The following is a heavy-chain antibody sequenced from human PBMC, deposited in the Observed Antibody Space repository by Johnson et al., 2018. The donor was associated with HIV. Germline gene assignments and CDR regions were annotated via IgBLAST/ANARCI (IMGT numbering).Heavy chain of an antibody. D-gene: IGHD3-10*01. V-gene: IGHV3-30*19. Sequence: QVQLVESGGGVVQPGRSLRLSCAASGFTFSSYGMHWVRQAPGKGLEWVAVISYDGSNKYYADSVKGRFTISRDSSKDTLYVQMNSLRGEDTAVYYCARDPDPFREYNGDAFDIWGRGTKVTV. J-gene: IGHJ3*02. CDR2: ISYDGSNK. CDR3: ARDPDPFREYNGDAFDI. CDR1: GFTFSSYG.